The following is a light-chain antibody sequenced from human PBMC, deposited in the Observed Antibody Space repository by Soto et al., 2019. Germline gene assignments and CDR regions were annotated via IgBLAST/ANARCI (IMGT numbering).Light chain of an antibody. CDR2: SNN. CDR1: SSNIGSNT. Sequence: QSVLTQPPSASGTPGQRVTISCSGSSSNIGSNTVNWYQQLPGTAPKLLIYSNNQRPSGVPDRFSGSKSGTSASLAISGLQSGDEADYYCAAWDDSPNGYVFGNGTKVTVL. J-gene: IGLJ1*01. CDR3: AAWDDSPNGYV. V-gene: IGLV1-44*01.